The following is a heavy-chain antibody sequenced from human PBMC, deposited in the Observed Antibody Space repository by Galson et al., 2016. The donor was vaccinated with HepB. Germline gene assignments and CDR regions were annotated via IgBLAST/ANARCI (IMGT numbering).Heavy chain of an antibody. J-gene: IGHJ4*02. CDR2: ISISSDFI. CDR1: GFTFSHYT. Sequence: SLSLSCAASGFTFSHYTMNWVRQPPGKGLEWVSSISISSDFIHYAASVKGRFTISRDNAKNSLFLQMSSLSAEDTAIYYCANSPHYYDTSYWGQGTLVTVSS. CDR3: ANSPHYYDTSY. D-gene: IGHD3-22*01. V-gene: IGHV3-21*01.